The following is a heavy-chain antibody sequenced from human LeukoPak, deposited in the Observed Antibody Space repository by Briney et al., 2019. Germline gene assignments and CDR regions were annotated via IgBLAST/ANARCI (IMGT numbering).Heavy chain of an antibody. V-gene: IGHV4-34*01. CDR3: ARGPGWATIMDY. Sequence: PSETLSLTCAVYGGSFSGYYWSWIRQPPGKGLEWLGEINHSGSTNYNPSLKSRVTISVDTSKNQFSLKLSSVTAADTAVYYCARGPGWATIMDYWGQGTLVTVSS. CDR1: GGSFSGYY. CDR2: INHSGST. D-gene: IGHD5-12*01. J-gene: IGHJ4*02.